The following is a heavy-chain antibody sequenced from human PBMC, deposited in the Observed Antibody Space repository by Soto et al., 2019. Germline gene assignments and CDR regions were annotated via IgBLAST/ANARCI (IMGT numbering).Heavy chain of an antibody. J-gene: IGHJ4*02. CDR2: IPNVGCNS. Sequence: QVQLVESGGGVVQPGRSLRLSCAASGFTLSDYAMHWVRQAPGKGLGWVAAIPNVGCNSHDADSVKGRLTISGDNYKNTLDLQMDSLRTEDAAVYYCARALAGQVSSACTRLDHWCQGTLVTVSS. D-gene: IGHD6-25*01. CDR3: ARALAGQVSSACTRLDH. CDR1: GFTLSDYA. V-gene: IGHV3-30-3*01.